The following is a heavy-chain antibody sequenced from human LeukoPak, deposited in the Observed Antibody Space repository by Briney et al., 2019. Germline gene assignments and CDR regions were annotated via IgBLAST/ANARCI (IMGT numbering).Heavy chain of an antibody. V-gene: IGHV4-34*01. CDR1: GGSFSGYY. CDR3: ARVPKDYGSGSTYYFDY. J-gene: IGHJ4*02. CDR2: INHSGST. Sequence: SETLSLTCAVCGGSFSGYYWSWIRQPPGKGLEWIGEINHSGSTNYNPSLKSRVTISVDTSKIQFSLKLSSVTAADTAVYYCARVPKDYGSGSTYYFDYWGQGTLVTVSS. D-gene: IGHD3-10*01.